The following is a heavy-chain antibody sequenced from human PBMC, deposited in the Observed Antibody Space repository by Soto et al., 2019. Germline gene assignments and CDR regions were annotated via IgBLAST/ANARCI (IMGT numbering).Heavy chain of an antibody. V-gene: IGHV3-23*01. Sequence: GESLKISCAASGFIFTNYAMNWVRQAPGKGLEWVSVIGGRGNSAYYADSVQGRFTISRDNSKNTLSLQMSSLTADDTAIYYCVREGRGSFDFWGRGTMVPVSS. CDR2: IGGRGNSA. J-gene: IGHJ3*01. CDR1: GFIFTNYA. D-gene: IGHD5-12*01. CDR3: VREGRGSFDF.